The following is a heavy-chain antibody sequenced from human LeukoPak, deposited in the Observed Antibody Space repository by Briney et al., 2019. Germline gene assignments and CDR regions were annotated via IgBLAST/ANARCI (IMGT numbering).Heavy chain of an antibody. V-gene: IGHV1-69*13. J-gene: IGHJ6*03. D-gene: IGHD6-19*01. Sequence: SVKLSCKASGGTFSSYAISWVRQAPAQGLEWMGGIIPIFGTANYAQKFQGRVTITADESTSTAYMELSSLRSEDTAVYYCARAAVATWRDYYYYYMDVWGKGATVTISS. CDR3: ARAAVATWRDYYYYYMDV. CDR2: IIPIFGTA. CDR1: GGTFSSYA.